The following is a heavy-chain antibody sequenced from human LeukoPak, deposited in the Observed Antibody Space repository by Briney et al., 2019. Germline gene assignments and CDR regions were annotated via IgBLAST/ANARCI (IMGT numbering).Heavy chain of an antibody. CDR2: ISSSSSTI. J-gene: IGHJ3*02. CDR3: ASAPEATWRLVTDAFDI. D-gene: IGHD6-25*01. CDR1: GFTFSSYS. Sequence: PGGSLRLSCAASGFTFSSYSMNWVRQAPGKGLEWVSYISSSSSTIYYADSVKGRFTISRDNAKNSLYLQMNSLRDEDTAVYYCASAPEATWRLVTDAFDIWGQGTMVTVSS. V-gene: IGHV3-48*02.